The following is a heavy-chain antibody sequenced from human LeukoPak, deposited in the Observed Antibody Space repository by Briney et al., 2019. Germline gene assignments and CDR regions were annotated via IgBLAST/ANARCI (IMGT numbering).Heavy chain of an antibody. D-gene: IGHD2-2*01. J-gene: IGHJ5*02. V-gene: IGHV4-59*01. CDR1: GGSLTGYY. Sequence: SETLSLTCEVSGGSLTGYYWSWIRQPPGKGLEWMGYIYYSGSTNYNPSLKSRVTISVDTSKNQFSLKLYSVTAADTAVYYCARLGGCTTTSCYVHWFDPWGQGTLVTVSS. CDR2: IYYSGST. CDR3: ARLGGCTTTSCYVHWFDP.